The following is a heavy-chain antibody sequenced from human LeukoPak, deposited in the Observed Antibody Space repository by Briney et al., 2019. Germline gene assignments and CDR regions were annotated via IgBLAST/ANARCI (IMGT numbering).Heavy chain of an antibody. V-gene: IGHV3-30*18. J-gene: IGHJ4*02. CDR2: ISYDGSNK. CDR1: GFTFSSYG. CDR3: AKDLGGYDSSTPDY. Sequence: GGSLRLSCAASGFTFSSYGMHWVRQAPGKGLEWVAVISYDGSNKYYADSVKGRFTISRDNSKNTLYLQMNSLRAEDTAVYYCAKDLGGYDSSTPDYWGQGTLVTVSS. D-gene: IGHD5-12*01.